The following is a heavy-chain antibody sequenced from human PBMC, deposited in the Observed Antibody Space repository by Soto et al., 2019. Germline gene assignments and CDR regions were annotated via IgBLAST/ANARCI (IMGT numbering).Heavy chain of an antibody. J-gene: IGHJ4*02. CDR3: ARVSYYGSGIEHHPHFDY. CDR2: IYYSGST. Sequence: SETLSLTCTVSGGSISSGGYYWSWIRQHPGKGLEWIGYIYYSGSTYYNPSLKSRVTISVDTSKNQFSLKLSSVTAADTAVYYCARVSYYGSGIEHHPHFDYWGQGTLVTVSS. V-gene: IGHV4-31*03. D-gene: IGHD3-10*01. CDR1: GGSISSGGYY.